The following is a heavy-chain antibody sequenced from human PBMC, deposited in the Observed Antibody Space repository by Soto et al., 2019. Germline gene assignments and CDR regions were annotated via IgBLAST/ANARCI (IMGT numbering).Heavy chain of an antibody. CDR3: ARRVCSSLRCNPGWDNWFGP. J-gene: IGHJ5*02. V-gene: IGHV4-59*08. CDR2: IQNSANT. Sequence: PSETLSLTCTVSGDFISTYYWNWLRQSPERGLEWIGYIQNSANTYYNPSIQGRATISVDSSKKQFSLKLRSVTAADTAVYYCARRVCSSLRCNPGWDNWFGPWGQRTLVTSPQ. D-gene: IGHD2-2*01. CDR1: GDFISTYY.